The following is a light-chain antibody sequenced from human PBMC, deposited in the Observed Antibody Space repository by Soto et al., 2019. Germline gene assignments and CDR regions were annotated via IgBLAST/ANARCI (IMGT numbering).Light chain of an antibody. CDR1: SSDVGGYNY. V-gene: IGLV2-14*01. J-gene: IGLJ3*02. CDR2: EVS. Sequence: QSALTKPASVSGSPGQSITISCTGTSSDVGGYNYVSWFQQHPGKAPKLKIYEVSNRPSGVSNPFSGSKSGNTASLTISELQAEDEADYYCTSFTTISTWVFGGGTKLTVL. CDR3: TSFTTISTWV.